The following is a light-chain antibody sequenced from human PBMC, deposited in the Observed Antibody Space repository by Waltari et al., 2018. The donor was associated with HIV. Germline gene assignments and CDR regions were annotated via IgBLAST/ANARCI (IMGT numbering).Light chain of an antibody. CDR2: GNS. CDR1: SSNIGAGYD. Sequence: QSVLTQPPSVSGAPGQRVTISCTGSSSNIGAGYDVHWYQQLPGTAPKLLIHGNSNRPSGVPDRVSGSKAGTSASLAITGLQAEDEADYYGQSYDSSLSGVVFGGGTKLTVL. J-gene: IGLJ2*01. CDR3: QSYDSSLSGVV. V-gene: IGLV1-40*01.